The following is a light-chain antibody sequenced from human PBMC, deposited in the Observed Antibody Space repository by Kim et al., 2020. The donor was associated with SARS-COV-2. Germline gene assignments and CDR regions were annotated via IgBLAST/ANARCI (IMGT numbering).Light chain of an antibody. V-gene: IGLV3-1*01. CDR3: QAWDSSVI. CDR2: EGR. CDR1: KLGDKY. Sequence: VSVAPGQTTSITCSGDKLGDKYLSWYQHKPGQSPVLVIFEGRKRPSGIPERFSGSNSGNTATLTSSGTQAMDEADYYCQAWDSSVIFGGGTQLTVL. J-gene: IGLJ2*01.